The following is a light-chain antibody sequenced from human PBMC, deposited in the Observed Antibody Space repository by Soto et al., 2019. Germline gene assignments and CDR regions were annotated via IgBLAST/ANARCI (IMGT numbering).Light chain of an antibody. J-gene: IGKJ4*01. V-gene: IGKV1-12*01. CDR2: AAS. CDR3: QQANSFPLT. CDR1: QGISSW. Sequence: DIQMSQSPSSVSASVGDRVTITCRASQGISSWLVWYQQKPGKAPKLLIYAASSLQSGVPSRFSGSGSRTDFTLTISSLQPEDFATYYCQQANSFPLTFGGGTKVEIK.